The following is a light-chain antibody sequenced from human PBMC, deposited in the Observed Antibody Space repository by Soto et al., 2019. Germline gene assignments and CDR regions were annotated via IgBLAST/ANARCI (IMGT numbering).Light chain of an antibody. CDR3: QQYGSSPIT. J-gene: IGKJ5*01. Sequence: EIVMTQSPATLPLSPGERATLSCTASQSVSINLAWYQQKPGQAPRLLIYGASTRATGIPARFSGSGSGTDFTLTISRLEPEDFSVYYCQQYGSSPITFGQGTRLEIK. V-gene: IGKV3-20*01. CDR1: QSVSIN. CDR2: GAS.